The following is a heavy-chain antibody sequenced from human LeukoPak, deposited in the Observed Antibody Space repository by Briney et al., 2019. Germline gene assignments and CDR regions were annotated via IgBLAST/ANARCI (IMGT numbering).Heavy chain of an antibody. J-gene: IGHJ4*02. CDR1: GFTFSSYA. D-gene: IGHD3-22*01. CDR3: ANLVPMNNNESSGYYPTVDY. V-gene: IGHV3-23*01. Sequence: GGSPRLSCAASGFTFSSYAMSWVRHAPGKGLEWVLGINGGGGSTYNAESVKGRFTISRDNSKSTLYLQMNSLRVEDTAVYYCANLVPMNNNESSGYYPTVDYWGQGTLVSVSS. CDR2: INGGGGST.